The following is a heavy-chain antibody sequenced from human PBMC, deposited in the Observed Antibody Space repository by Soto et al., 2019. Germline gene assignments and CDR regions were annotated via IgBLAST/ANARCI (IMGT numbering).Heavy chain of an antibody. CDR1: GFTFSSYG. CDR3: AKPYGDYKTMGY. Sequence: VGSLRLSCAASGFTFSSYGMHWVRQAPGKGLEWVAVISYDGSNKYYADSVKGRFTISRDNSKNTLYLQMNSLRAEDTAVYYCAKPYGDYKTMGYWGQGTLVTVSS. CDR2: ISYDGSNK. J-gene: IGHJ4*02. D-gene: IGHD4-17*01. V-gene: IGHV3-30*18.